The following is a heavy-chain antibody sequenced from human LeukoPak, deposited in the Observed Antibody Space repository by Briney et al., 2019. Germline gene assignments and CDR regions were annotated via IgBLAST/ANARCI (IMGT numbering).Heavy chain of an antibody. J-gene: IGHJ4*02. CDR2: ISGSGAST. CDR1: GFTFSSYA. V-gene: IGHV3-23*01. D-gene: IGHD2-15*01. Sequence: GGSLRLSCAASGFTFSSYAMSWVRQAPGKGLEWVSAISGSGASTLYADSVKGRFTISRDNSKSTLYLQMNSLRAEDTAVYYCAKDYTGALIVVAHDYWGQGTLVTVSS. CDR3: AKDYTGALIVVAHDY.